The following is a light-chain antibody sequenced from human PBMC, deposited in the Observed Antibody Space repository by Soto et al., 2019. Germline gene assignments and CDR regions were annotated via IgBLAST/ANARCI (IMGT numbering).Light chain of an antibody. CDR2: TDS. J-gene: IGLJ3*02. Sequence: QSVLTQPPSASGTPGQRVTISCSGSNSNIGGNYVFWYQQLPGTAPKLLIYTDSHRPSGVPDRFSGSKSGTSASLAISGLRSADEADYYCAAWDDSLSGRVFGGGTKLTVL. CDR1: NSNIGGNY. V-gene: IGLV1-47*02. CDR3: AAWDDSLSGRV.